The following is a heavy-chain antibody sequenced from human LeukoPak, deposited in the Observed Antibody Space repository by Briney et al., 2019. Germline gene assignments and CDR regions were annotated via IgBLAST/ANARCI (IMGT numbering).Heavy chain of an antibody. CDR1: GYTFSSNY. J-gene: IGHJ4*02. CDR3: ARGSTYYYDSSGLDNFDY. D-gene: IGHD3-22*01. V-gene: IGHV1-46*01. Sequence: ASVKVSCKASGYTFSSNYMHWVRQAPGQGLEWMGIINPSGGSTNYAQKFQGRVTMTRDTSTSTVYMELSSLRSDDTAVYYCARGSTYYYDSSGLDNFDYWGQGTLVTVSS. CDR2: INPSGGST.